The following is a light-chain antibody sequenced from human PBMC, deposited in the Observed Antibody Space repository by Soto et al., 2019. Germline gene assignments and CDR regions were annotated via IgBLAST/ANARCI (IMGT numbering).Light chain of an antibody. J-gene: IGKJ1*01. CDR3: QQYNSWLWT. Sequence: DIVMTQSPDSLAVSLGEMATINCKSSQSVLYSSNNKNSVAWYQQKPGQPPQLLIYWASTRESGVPDRFSGSEYGTDFTLTISSLQSEDSAVYYCQQYNSWLWTFGQGTKVDIK. CDR2: WAS. CDR1: QSVLYSSNNKNS. V-gene: IGKV4-1*01.